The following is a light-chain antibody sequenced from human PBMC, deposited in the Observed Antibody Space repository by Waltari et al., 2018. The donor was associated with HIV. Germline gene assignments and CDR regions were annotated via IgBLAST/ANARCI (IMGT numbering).Light chain of an antibody. CDR2: DVT. J-gene: IGLJ2*01. CDR3: SSYAGIYTPVV. Sequence: QSALTQPRSVSGSPGPSVTIAGTGTSSDVGGFDYVSWYQQYPGKAPKIIIYDVTQRPSGVPDRFSGSKSGNTASLTISGLQADDEADYFCSSYAGIYTPVVFGGGTTLTVL. CDR1: SSDVGGFDY. V-gene: IGLV2-11*01.